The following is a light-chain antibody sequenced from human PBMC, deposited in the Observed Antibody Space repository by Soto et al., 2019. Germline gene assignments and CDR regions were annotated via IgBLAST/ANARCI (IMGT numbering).Light chain of an antibody. CDR1: QSVGSY. V-gene: IGKV3-11*01. CDR3: QQRSDWPST. J-gene: IGKJ4*01. CDR2: DAS. Sequence: EIVLTQSPATLSLSPGDRATLSCRASQSVGSYLGWYQQRPGQAPRILIYDASNRATGIPARFSGSGSGTDFTLTISSLEPEDFAFYYCQQRSDWPSTFGGGTKVEIK.